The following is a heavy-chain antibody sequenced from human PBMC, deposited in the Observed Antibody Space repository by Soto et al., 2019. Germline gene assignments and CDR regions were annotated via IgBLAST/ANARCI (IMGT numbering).Heavy chain of an antibody. J-gene: IGHJ4*02. CDR2: IWYDGSNK. Sequence: PGGSLRLSCAASGFTFSSYGMHWVRQAPGKGLEWVAVIWYDGSNKYYADSVKGRFTISRDNSKNTLYLQMNSLRAEDTAVYYCARDGTNWNYGPDYWGQGTLVTVSS. CDR3: ARDGTNWNYGPDY. D-gene: IGHD1-7*01. CDR1: GFTFSSYG. V-gene: IGHV3-33*01.